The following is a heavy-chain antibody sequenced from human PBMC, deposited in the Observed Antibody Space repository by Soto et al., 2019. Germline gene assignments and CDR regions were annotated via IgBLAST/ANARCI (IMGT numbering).Heavy chain of an antibody. V-gene: IGHV3-66*01. CDR2: IYSGGST. J-gene: IGHJ6*02. CDR3: XXXXXXXXXXXSYYYYGMDV. CDR1: GFTVSSNY. Sequence: EVQLVESGGGLVQPGGSLRLSCAASGFTVSSNYMSWVRQAPGKGLEWVSVIYSGGSTYYADSVKGRFTISRDNSXXXXXXXXXXXXXXXXXXXXXXXXXXXXXXXXSYYYYGMDVWGQGTTVTVSS.